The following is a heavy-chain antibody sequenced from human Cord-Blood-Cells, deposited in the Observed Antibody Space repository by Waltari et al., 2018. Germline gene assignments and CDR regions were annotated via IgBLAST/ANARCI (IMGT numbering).Heavy chain of an antibody. CDR1: GGSIRSGGSY. J-gene: IGHJ4*02. CDR3: ARGTPLTGDDY. D-gene: IGHD7-27*01. Sequence: QVQLQESGPGLVKPSQTLSLTCTVPGGSIRSGGSYWSWIRQHPGKGLEWIGYIYYSGSTYYNPSLKSRVTISVDTSKNQFSLKLSSVTAADTAVYYCARGTPLTGDDYWGQGTLVTVSS. CDR2: IYYSGST. V-gene: IGHV4-31*03.